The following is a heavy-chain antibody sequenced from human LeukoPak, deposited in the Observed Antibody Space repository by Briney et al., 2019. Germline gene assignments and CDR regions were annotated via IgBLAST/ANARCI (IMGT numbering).Heavy chain of an antibody. CDR1: GGSLCSGGYY. Sequence: PSETLSLTRTVSGGSLCSGGYYWSWIRQHPGKGLEWNGYLYYSGSTYYNPSLKSRVTISVDTSKNQFSQRLSSVTAADTAVYYCARGFRRDGYNPFDYGGQGTLVTVSS. D-gene: IGHD5-24*01. CDR3: ARGFRRDGYNPFDY. V-gene: IGHV4-31*03. J-gene: IGHJ4*02. CDR2: LYYSGST.